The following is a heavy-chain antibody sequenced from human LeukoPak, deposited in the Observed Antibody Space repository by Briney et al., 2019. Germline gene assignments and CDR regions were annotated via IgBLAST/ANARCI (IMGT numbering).Heavy chain of an antibody. CDR1: GFTFCSYG. J-gene: IGHJ4*02. CDR2: TSYDDNNK. V-gene: IGHV3-30*03. CDR3: ARNYHDSSGYYYSDH. D-gene: IGHD3-22*01. Sequence: GGSLRLSCAASGFTFCSYGMHWVRQAPGKGLEWVASTSYDDNNKYYADSVKGRFTISRDNSKNTLYLQMNTLRADDTAVYYCARNYHDSSGYYYSDHWGQGTLVIVSS.